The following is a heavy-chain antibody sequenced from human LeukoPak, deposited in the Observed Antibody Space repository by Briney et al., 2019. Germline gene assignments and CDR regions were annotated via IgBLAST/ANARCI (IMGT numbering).Heavy chain of an antibody. D-gene: IGHD6-6*01. CDR1: GGSISSYY. CDR3: ARGSSVLNYFDS. Sequence: SETLSLTCTVSGGSISSYYWSWIRQPPGKGLEWIGYIYYSGSTNYSPSLKSRLTISVDTSKNQFSLKLGSVTAADTAVYYCARGSSVLNYFDSWGQGTLVTVSS. V-gene: IGHV4-59*01. CDR2: IYYSGST. J-gene: IGHJ4*02.